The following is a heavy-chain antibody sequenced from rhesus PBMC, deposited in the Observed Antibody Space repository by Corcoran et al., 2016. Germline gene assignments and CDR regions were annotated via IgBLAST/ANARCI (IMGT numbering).Heavy chain of an antibody. D-gene: IGHD6S26*01. V-gene: IGHV4-80*01. J-gene: IGHJ4*01. CDR1: GGSFSSYW. Sequence: QVQLRESGPGLVKPSETLSLTCAVSGGSFSSYWWPWIRQPPGTGLGWIGEINGNSGNTNYNPSRRSRVTISKDASKNHFSLKLDSVTAADTAVYYCASQPYTSGWSGIDYWGQGVLVTVSS. CDR3: ASQPYTSGWSGIDY. CDR2: INGNSGNT.